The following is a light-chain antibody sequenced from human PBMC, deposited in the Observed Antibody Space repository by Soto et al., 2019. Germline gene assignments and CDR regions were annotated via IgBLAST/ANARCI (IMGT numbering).Light chain of an antibody. CDR2: KAS. CDR1: QSINTW. Sequence: DIPMTQSPSTLSASVGDRVTITCRASQSINTWLAWYQQKPGKAPKLLIYKASSLKSGVPSRFSGSGSGTEFTLTISSVQPDDFATYHCQQYNHYPLTFGGGTKVEIK. J-gene: IGKJ4*01. V-gene: IGKV1-5*03. CDR3: QQYNHYPLT.